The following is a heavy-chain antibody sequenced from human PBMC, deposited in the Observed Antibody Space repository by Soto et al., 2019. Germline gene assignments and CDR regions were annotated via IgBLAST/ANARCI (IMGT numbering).Heavy chain of an antibody. J-gene: IGHJ4*02. CDR2: ISAYDGNT. D-gene: IGHD3-10*01. V-gene: IGHV1-18*01. CDR1: GYTFTNYG. CDR3: ARGLYYGSGTYIPPLTY. Sequence: ASVKVSCKASGYTFTNYGITWVRQAPGQGLEWMGWISAYDGNTNYAQKLQGRLTMATDTSTSTAYMDLRSLRSDDTAVYYCARGLYYGSGTYIPPLTYWGQGTQVTVSS.